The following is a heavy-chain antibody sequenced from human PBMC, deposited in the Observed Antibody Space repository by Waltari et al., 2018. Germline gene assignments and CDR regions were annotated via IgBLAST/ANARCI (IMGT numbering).Heavy chain of an antibody. CDR1: GYTFTSYY. D-gene: IGHD1-26*01. V-gene: IGHV1-46*01. Sequence: QVQLVQSGAEVKKPGASVKVSCKASGYTFTSYYMHWVRQAPGQGLEWMGIINPSGGSTSYAQKFQGRVTMTRDTSTSTVYMELSSLRSEDTAVYYCARATLQWEPSGGVDYWGQGTLVTVSS. CDR2: INPSGGST. J-gene: IGHJ4*02. CDR3: ARATLQWEPSGGVDY.